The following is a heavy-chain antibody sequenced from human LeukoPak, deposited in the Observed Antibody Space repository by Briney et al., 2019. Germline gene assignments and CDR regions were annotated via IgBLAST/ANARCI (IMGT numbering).Heavy chain of an antibody. CDR2: IYRDGGT. J-gene: IGHJ4*02. CDR1: GFXVSNDY. CDR3: ARDNRDGSGWYSVGY. D-gene: IGHD6-19*01. Sequence: GGSLRLSCAASGFXVSNDYISWVRQAPGKGLEWISVIYRDGGTYYADSVRGRFTISRDNSKNTLYLQMDSLRAEDTAVYYCARDNRDGSGWYSVGYWGQGTLVTVSS. V-gene: IGHV3-53*01.